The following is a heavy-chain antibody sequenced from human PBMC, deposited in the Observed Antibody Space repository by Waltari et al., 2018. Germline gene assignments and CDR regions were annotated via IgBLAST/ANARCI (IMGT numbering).Heavy chain of an antibody. Sequence: QVQLVQSGAEVKKPGSSVKVSCKVSGGTFSSYTTRLVRKAPGQGLEWMGRIIPILGIANYAQKFQGRVTITADKSTSTAYMELSSLRSEDTAVYYCARGMGSGSYYYYYYYMDVWGKGTTVTVSS. J-gene: IGHJ6*03. D-gene: IGHD3-10*01. V-gene: IGHV1-69*02. CDR1: GGTFSSYT. CDR3: ARGMGSGSYYYYYYYMDV. CDR2: IIPILGIA.